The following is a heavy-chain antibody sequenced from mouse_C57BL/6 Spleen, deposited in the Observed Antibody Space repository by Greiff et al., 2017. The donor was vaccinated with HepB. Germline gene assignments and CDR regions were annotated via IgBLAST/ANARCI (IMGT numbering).Heavy chain of an antibody. CDR1: GFSLTSYG. CDR2: IWRGGST. Sequence: QVHVKQSGPGLVQPSQSLSITCTVSGFSLTSYGVYWVRQSPGKGLEWLGVIWRGGSTDYNAAFMSRLSITKDNSKSQVFFKMNSLQADDTAIYYCAKTFSNYYAMDYWGQGTSVTVSS. J-gene: IGHJ4*01. D-gene: IGHD2-5*01. CDR3: AKTFSNYYAMDY. V-gene: IGHV2-5*01.